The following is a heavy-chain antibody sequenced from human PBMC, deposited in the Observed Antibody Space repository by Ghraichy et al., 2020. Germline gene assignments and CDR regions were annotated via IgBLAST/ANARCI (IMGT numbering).Heavy chain of an antibody. J-gene: IGHJ4*02. CDR3: ARATVTPPKPFDN. Sequence: SETLSLTCAVYGGSFSGYYWSWIRQPPGKGLEWIGEINHSGSTNYNPSLKSRVTISVDTSKNQFSLKLSSVNAADTAVYYCARATVTPPKPFDNWGQGTLVTVSS. CDR2: INHSGST. D-gene: IGHD4-17*01. V-gene: IGHV4-34*01. CDR1: GGSFSGYY.